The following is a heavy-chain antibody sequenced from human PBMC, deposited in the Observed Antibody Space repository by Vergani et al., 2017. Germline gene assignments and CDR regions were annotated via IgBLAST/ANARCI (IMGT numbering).Heavy chain of an antibody. Sequence: QVQLVQSGAEVKKPGASVKVSCKASGYTFTGYYMHWVRQAPGQGLEWMGWINPHSGGTNYAQKFQGWVTMTRDTSISTAYMELSRLRSDDTAVYYCARAVTGDPYDYWGQGTLVTVSS. D-gene: IGHD7-27*01. CDR2: INPHSGGT. CDR3: ARAVTGDPYDY. J-gene: IGHJ4*02. CDR1: GYTFTGYY. V-gene: IGHV1-2*04.